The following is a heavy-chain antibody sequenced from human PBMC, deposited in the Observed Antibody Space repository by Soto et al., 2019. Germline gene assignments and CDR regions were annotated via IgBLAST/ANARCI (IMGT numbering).Heavy chain of an antibody. Sequence: QVQLQESGPGLVKPSQTLSLTCTVSGGSISSGDYYWSWIRQPPGKGLEWIGYIYYSGSTYYNPSLKSRLTISVDTSKNQFSLKLSSVTAADTAVYYCARVPTYYYDSSGYSIMDDWGQGTLVTVSS. CDR3: ARVPTYYYDSSGYSIMDD. J-gene: IGHJ4*02. D-gene: IGHD3-22*01. CDR2: IYYSGST. V-gene: IGHV4-30-4*01. CDR1: GGSISSGDYY.